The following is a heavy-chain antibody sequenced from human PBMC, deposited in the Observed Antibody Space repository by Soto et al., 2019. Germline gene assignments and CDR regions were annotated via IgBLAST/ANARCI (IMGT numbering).Heavy chain of an antibody. D-gene: IGHD2-8*02. CDR2: ISAYNGNT. CDR3: ARAPPSLVAMDV. Sequence: ASLKVSCKASGYTFTSYGISWVRQAPGQGLEWMGWISAYNGNTNYAQKLQGRVTMTTDTSTSTAYMELRSLRSDDTAVYYCARAPPSLVAMDVWGQGTTVTVSS. CDR1: GYTFTSYG. V-gene: IGHV1-18*01. J-gene: IGHJ6*02.